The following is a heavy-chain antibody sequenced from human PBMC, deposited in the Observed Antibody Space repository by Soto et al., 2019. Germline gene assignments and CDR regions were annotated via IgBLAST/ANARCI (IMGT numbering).Heavy chain of an antibody. Sequence: ASVKVSCKASGYTLTSYDINWVRQATGQRLEWMGWINAGNGNTKYSQKFQGRVTITRDTSASTAYMELSSLRSEDTAVYYCARGGSLYWYFDLWGRGTLVTVSS. CDR3: ARGGSLYWYFDL. V-gene: IGHV1-3*01. CDR2: INAGNGNT. J-gene: IGHJ2*01. D-gene: IGHD1-26*01. CDR1: GYTLTSYD.